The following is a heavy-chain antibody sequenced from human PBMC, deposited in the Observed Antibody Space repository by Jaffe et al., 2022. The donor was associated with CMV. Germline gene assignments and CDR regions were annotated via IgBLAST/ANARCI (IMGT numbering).Heavy chain of an antibody. CDR2: IYHSGNT. CDR1: GGSITNSNW. CDR3: ARDRGTAPNKYYYYYMDV. J-gene: IGHJ6*03. V-gene: IGHV4-4*02. D-gene: IGHD3-10*01. Sequence: QVQLQESGPGLVKPSGTLSLTCAVSGGSITNSNWWSWVRQPPGKGLEWIGEIYHSGNTNYNPSLKSRVTLSVDKSENHFSLKLSSVTAADTAVYYCARDRGTAPNKYYYYYMDVWGKGTTVIVSS.